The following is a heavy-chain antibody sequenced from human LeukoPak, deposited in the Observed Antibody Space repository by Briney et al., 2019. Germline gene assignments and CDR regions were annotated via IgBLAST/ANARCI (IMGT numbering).Heavy chain of an antibody. CDR1: GFTFSSHW. D-gene: IGHD6-19*01. Sequence: GGSLRLSCAASGFTFSSHWMHWVRQAPGKGLVWVSRVNSDGSSTSYADSVTGRFTISRGNAKNTLYLQMNSLRAEDTAVYYCARDSRSSGLTVDYWGQGTLVTVSS. CDR3: ARDSRSSGLTVDY. V-gene: IGHV3-74*01. J-gene: IGHJ4*02. CDR2: VNSDGSST.